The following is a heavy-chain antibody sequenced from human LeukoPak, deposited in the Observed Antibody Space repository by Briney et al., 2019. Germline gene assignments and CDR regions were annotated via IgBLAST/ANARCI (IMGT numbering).Heavy chain of an antibody. D-gene: IGHD4-17*01. J-gene: IGHJ6*02. CDR3: ARLPGLYGDYDYYYYGMDV. Sequence: SETLSLTCTVSGGSISSYYWSWIRQPPGKGLEWIGYIYYSGSTNYNPSLTSRVPISVDTSNNHFSLKLSSVTAADTAVDYCARLPGLYGDYDYYYYGMDVWGQGTTVTVSS. V-gene: IGHV4-59*01. CDR2: IYYSGST. CDR1: GGSISSYY.